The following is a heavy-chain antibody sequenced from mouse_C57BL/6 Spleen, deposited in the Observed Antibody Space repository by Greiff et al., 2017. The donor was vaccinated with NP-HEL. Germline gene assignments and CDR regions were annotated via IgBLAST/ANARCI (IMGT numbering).Heavy chain of an antibody. CDR1: GYAFSSSW. CDR3: ARSGYGYYYWYFDV. D-gene: IGHD2-12*01. J-gene: IGHJ1*03. V-gene: IGHV1-82*01. CDR2: IYPGDGDT. Sequence: VQLQQSGPELVKPGASLKISFKASGYAFSSSWMNWVKQRPGKGLEWIGRIYPGDGDTNYNGKFKGKATLTADKSSSTAYMQLSSLTSEDSAVYFCARSGYGYYYWYFDVWGTGTTVTVSS.